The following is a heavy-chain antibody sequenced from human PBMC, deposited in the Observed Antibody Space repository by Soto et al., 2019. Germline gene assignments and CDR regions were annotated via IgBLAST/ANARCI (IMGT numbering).Heavy chain of an antibody. Sequence: ASVKVSCKASGYTFTDYFIHWVRQAPGQGFEWMGWINPKTRGTNYAQKFQGRVTMTRDTSNSTAYMELRGLTSDDTAVYYCARVTLKAGNWFDPWGRGALVTVSS. CDR2: INPKTRGT. CDR3: ARVTLKAGNWFDP. V-gene: IGHV1-2*02. CDR1: GYTFTDYF. J-gene: IGHJ5*02.